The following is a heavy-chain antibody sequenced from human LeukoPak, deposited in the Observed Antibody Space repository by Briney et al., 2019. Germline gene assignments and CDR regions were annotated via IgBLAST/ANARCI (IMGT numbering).Heavy chain of an antibody. CDR1: GFTFSSSW. Sequence: GGSLRLSCAASGFTFSSSWMSWARQAPGRGLEWVANIKQDESEKYYVDSVKGRFTVSRDNAKNSLYLQMNSLRAEDTAVYYCARDPYDSSGYSFGAFDIWGQGTMVSVSS. CDR2: IKQDESEK. D-gene: IGHD3-22*01. V-gene: IGHV3-7*01. CDR3: ARDPYDSSGYSFGAFDI. J-gene: IGHJ3*02.